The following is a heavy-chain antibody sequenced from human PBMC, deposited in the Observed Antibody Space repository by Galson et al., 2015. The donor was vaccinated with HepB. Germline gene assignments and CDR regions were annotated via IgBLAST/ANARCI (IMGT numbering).Heavy chain of an antibody. CDR2: IDSDGSTT. CDR3: ARGDGSIAAARLFDC. J-gene: IGHJ4*02. CDR1: GFTFSRYW. D-gene: IGHD6-13*01. Sequence: SLRLSCAASGFTFSRYWMHWVRQVPGKGLVWVSRIDSDGSTTTYADSVKGRFTISRDNAKNTLFLQMNSLRAEDTAVYYCARGDGSIAAARLFDCWGQGTLVTVSS. V-gene: IGHV3-74*01.